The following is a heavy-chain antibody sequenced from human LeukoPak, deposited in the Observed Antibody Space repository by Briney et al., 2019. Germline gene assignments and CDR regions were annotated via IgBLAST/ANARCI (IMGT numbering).Heavy chain of an antibody. CDR1: GDSVSDNSAA. J-gene: IGHJ4*02. D-gene: IGHD1-14*01. CDR2: TYYRSKWYN. V-gene: IGHV6-1*01. CDR3: ARGFPDTFDY. Sequence: SQTLSLTCAISGDSVSDNSAAWNRIRQSPSRGLEWLGRTYYRSKWYNEYAVSVRSRITINADTSMNQFSLQLNSVTPEDTAVYYCARGFPDTFDYWGQGTLVTVSS.